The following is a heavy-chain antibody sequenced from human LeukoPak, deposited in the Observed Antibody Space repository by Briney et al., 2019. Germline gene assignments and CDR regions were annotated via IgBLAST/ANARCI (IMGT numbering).Heavy chain of an antibody. CDR1: GGTFSSYA. CDR3: ARARITMVRGVIINFGPYYYGMDV. J-gene: IGHJ6*04. V-gene: IGHV1-69*01. CDR2: IIPIFGTA. Sequence: GASVKVPCKASGGTFSSYAISWVRQAPGQGLEWMGGIIPIFGTANYAQKFQGRVTITADESTSTAYMELSSLRSEDTAVYYCARARITMVRGVIINFGPYYYGMDVWGKGTTVTVSS. D-gene: IGHD3-10*01.